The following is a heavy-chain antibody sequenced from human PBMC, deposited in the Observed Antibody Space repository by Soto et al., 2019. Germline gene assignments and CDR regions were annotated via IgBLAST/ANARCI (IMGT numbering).Heavy chain of an antibody. CDR2: IYWDDDK. J-gene: IGHJ4*02. D-gene: IGHD2-15*01. CDR1: GFSLTTIGVG. CDR3: VLNHHHCRGGSCYYY. Sequence: QITLKESGPALVKPTQTLTLTCTFSGFSLTTIGVGVAWIRQPPGKALECLGLIYWDDDKRYSPSLKTRLTITKDTSDNRVVLTMDNMDPVDTATYYCVLNHHHCRGGSCYYYWGQGTLVTVSS. V-gene: IGHV2-5*02.